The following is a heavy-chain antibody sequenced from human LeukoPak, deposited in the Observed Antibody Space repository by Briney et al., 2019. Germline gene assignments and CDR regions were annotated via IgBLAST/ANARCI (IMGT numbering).Heavy chain of an antibody. D-gene: IGHD3-22*01. V-gene: IGHV3-64*01. Sequence: GGSLRLSCAASGFTFSDYVIHWVRHCPGKGLEYVSTISGNGGSTFYANSVKGRFTISRDNSKNTVYLQMGSLRAEDMAVYYCARVRRSATYYYDSSGYRFDYWGQGTLVTVSS. J-gene: IGHJ4*02. CDR3: ARVRRSATYYYDSSGYRFDY. CDR1: GFTFSDYV. CDR2: ISGNGGST.